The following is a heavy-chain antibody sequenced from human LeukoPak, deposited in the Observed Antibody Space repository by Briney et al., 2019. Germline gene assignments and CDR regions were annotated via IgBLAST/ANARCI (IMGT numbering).Heavy chain of an antibody. Sequence: GESLKISCQASGYNFLNYWIGWVRQMPGKGLEWMGIIYPGDSDSRYSPSFQGQVTISADRSISTAYLQWSRLKASDTAKYYCAWGQTGDGSPFDFWGQGTLVTVSS. J-gene: IGHJ4*02. CDR2: IYPGDSDS. V-gene: IGHV5-51*01. D-gene: IGHD7-27*01. CDR1: GYNFLNYW. CDR3: AWGQTGDGSPFDF.